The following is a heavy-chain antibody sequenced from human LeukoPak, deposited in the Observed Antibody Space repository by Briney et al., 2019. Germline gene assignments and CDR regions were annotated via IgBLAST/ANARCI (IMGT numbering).Heavy chain of an antibody. CDR2: ISGIGGST. Sequence: GGSLRLSCVASGFTFSSYAMSWVRQAPGKGLEWVSSISGIGGSTYYADSVKGRFTISRDNSKNTLYLQMNSLRADDTAVYYCAKVRPVGSVVVVPAAYQSDDWGQGTLVTVSS. J-gene: IGHJ4*02. CDR1: GFTFSSYA. CDR3: AKVRPVGSVVVVPAAYQSDD. D-gene: IGHD2-2*01. V-gene: IGHV3-23*01.